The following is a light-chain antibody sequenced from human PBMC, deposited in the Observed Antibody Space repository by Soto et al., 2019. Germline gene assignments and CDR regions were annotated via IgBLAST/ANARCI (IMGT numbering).Light chain of an antibody. J-gene: IGKJ1*01. CDR3: QQTYITPRT. Sequence: DIQLTQSPSSLSASVGNRVSITCRASQSITNYLNWYQQRPGKAPELLIYAASTLQRGVPSRFSGSGSGTEFTFTISSLQPEDFATYYCQQTYITPRTFGQGTKVE. V-gene: IGKV1-39*01. CDR1: QSITNY. CDR2: AAS.